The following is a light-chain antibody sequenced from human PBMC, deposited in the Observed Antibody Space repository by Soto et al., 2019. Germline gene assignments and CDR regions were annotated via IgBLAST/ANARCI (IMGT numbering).Light chain of an antibody. V-gene: IGLV1-40*01. J-gene: IGLJ3*02. Sequence: QSVLTQPPSVSGAPGQRVTISCTGSSSNIGAGYDVHWYQQLPGTAPKLLIYGNSNRPSGVPDRFSGSKSGTSASLAITGLQAEDEADYYCQSYDSSLSEWVFGGGTKLTDL. CDR1: SSNIGAGYD. CDR2: GNS. CDR3: QSYDSSLSEWV.